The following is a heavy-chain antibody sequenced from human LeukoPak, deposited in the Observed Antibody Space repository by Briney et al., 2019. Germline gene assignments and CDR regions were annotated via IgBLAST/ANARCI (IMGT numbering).Heavy chain of an antibody. Sequence: GGSLRLSCAASGFTLSSYAMSWVRPAPGKGLEWVSAMSGSGGCTYYADSVKGRSTISRDNSKNTLYLQMNSLRAEHTAVYDCAKMGGYYLGYFVYWGQGTLVTVSP. V-gene: IGHV3-23*01. CDR1: GFTLSSYA. CDR2: MSGSGGCT. CDR3: AKMGGYYLGYFVY. D-gene: IGHD3-22*01. J-gene: IGHJ4*02.